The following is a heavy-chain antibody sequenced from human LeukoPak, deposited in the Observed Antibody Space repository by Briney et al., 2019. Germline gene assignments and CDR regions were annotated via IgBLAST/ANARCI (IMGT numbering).Heavy chain of an antibody. V-gene: IGHV3-74*01. D-gene: IGHD1-26*01. Sequence: PGGSLRLSCAASGFTFSSFWMHWVRQAPGKGLVWVSRINTDGSNTIYADSVKGRFTISRDNAKNTLYLQMNSLRAEDTAVYYCTRDQSTAGPTPADYWGQGTLVTVSS. CDR3: TRDQSTAGPTPADY. J-gene: IGHJ4*02. CDR2: INTDGSNT. CDR1: GFTFSSFW.